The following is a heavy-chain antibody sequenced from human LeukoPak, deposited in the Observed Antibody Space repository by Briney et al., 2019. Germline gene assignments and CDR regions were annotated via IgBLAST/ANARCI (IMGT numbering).Heavy chain of an antibody. J-gene: IGHJ4*02. V-gene: IGHV3-66*01. CDR2: IYSGGST. CDR1: GFTVSSNY. Sequence: GGSLRLSCAASGFTVSSNYMSWVRQAPGKGLEWVSVIYSGGSTYYADSVKGRFTISRDNSKNTLYLQMNSLKTEDTAVYYCTTGSLNYDILTGYYISDYWGQGTLVTVSS. D-gene: IGHD3-9*01. CDR3: TTGSLNYDILTGYYISDY.